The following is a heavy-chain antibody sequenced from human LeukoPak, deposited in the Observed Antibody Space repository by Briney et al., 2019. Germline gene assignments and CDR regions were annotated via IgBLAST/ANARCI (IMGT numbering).Heavy chain of an antibody. CDR2: IYYSGST. CDR1: GGSISSGGYY. Sequence: PSETLSLTCTVSGGSISSGGYYWSWIRQHPGKGLEWIGYIYYSGSTYYNPSLKSRVTISVDTSKNQFSLKLSSVTAADTAVYYCAREDVCTSCHFPYYGMDVWGQGTTVTVSS. CDR3: AREDVCTSCHFPYYGMDV. V-gene: IGHV4-31*03. D-gene: IGHD2-2*01. J-gene: IGHJ6*02.